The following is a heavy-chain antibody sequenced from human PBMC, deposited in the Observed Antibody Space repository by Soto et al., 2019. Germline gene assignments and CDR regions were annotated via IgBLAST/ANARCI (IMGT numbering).Heavy chain of an antibody. J-gene: IGHJ6*02. CDR1: GFTVSSNY. CDR2: IYSAGNT. D-gene: IGHD3-10*01. Sequence: PGGSLRLSCAASGFTVSSNYMSWVRQAPGKGLEWISIIYSAGNTYYADSVKGRFTISRDNSKNTLYLQMNSLGAEDTAVYYCARPGSGSYSGMDVWGQGTKVTVSS. CDR3: ARPGSGSYSGMDV. V-gene: IGHV3-66*04.